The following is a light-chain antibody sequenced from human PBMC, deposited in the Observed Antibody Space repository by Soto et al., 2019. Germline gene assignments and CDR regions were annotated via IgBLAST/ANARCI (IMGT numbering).Light chain of an antibody. CDR3: QQYDFLVGT. V-gene: IGKV1-5*03. Sequence: DVAMTQSPSALSASVGDRVTITCRASQSINKWLAWYQQKPGKAPNLLIYEAYSLHSGVPSRFSGSGFGTDFTLTINSLQLDDFATYYCQQYDFLVGTFGHGTKVEV. CDR1: QSINKW. CDR2: EAY. J-gene: IGKJ1*01.